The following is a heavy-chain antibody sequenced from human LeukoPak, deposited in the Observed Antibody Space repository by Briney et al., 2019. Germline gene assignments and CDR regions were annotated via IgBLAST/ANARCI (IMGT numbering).Heavy chain of an antibody. CDR3: AKDHSYYYGSGSYYSPVGY. V-gene: IGHV3-53*01. J-gene: IGHJ4*02. Sequence: GGSLRLSCAASGFNVRSKYMSWVRQAPGKGLECVSVFYSGGATAYADSVKGRFTISRDNSKNTLYLQMNSLRAEDTAVYYCAKDHSYYYGSGSYYSPVGYWGQGTLVTVSS. D-gene: IGHD3-10*01. CDR2: FYSGGAT. CDR1: GFNVRSKY.